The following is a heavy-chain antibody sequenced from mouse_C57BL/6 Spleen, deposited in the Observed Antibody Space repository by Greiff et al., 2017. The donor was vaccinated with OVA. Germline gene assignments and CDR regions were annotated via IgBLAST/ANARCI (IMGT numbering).Heavy chain of an antibody. Sequence: EVQVVESGPVLVKPGASVKMSCKASGYTFTDYYMNWVKQSHGKSLEWIGVINPYNGGTSYNQKFKGKATLTVDKSSSTAYMELNSLTSEDSAVYYCEYYGSSYDYWGQGTTLTVSS. CDR2: INPYNGGT. CDR1: GYTFTDYY. V-gene: IGHV1-19*01. J-gene: IGHJ2*01. CDR3: EYYGSSYDY. D-gene: IGHD1-1*01.